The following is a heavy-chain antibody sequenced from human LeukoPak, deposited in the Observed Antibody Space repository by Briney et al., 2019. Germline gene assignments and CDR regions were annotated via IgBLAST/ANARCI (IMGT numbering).Heavy chain of an antibody. CDR1: GFTFRGYD. V-gene: IGHV3-13*01. CDR3: IRGGIRVSGIDAFDI. Sequence: PGGSLRLSCAASGFTFRGYDMPWVRQVPGRGLEWVSAIGIGDDTHYPDSVKGRFTISRENAKNSLYLQMNTLRDGDTAVYYCIRGGIRVSGIDAFDIWGQGTTVTVSS. CDR2: IGIGDDT. J-gene: IGHJ3*02. D-gene: IGHD5/OR15-5a*01.